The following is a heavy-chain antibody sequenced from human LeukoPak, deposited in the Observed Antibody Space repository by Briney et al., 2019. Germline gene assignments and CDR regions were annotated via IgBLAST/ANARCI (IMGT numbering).Heavy chain of an antibody. D-gene: IGHD3-3*01. CDR3: ARRPSWPNTSAFDI. CDR2: IYYSGSA. V-gene: IGHV4-39*01. J-gene: IGHJ3*02. Sequence: ASETLSLTCGVSGGSVSSISYFWGWIRQPPGKGLQWIGSIYYSGSAYYNPSLQSRVAISVDTSRNQFSLKLTSVTAADTAVYYCARRPSWPNTSAFDIWGRGKMVTVSP. CDR1: GGSVSSISYF.